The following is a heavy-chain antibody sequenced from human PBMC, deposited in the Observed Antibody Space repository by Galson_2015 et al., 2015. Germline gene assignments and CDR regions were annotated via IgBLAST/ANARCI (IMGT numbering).Heavy chain of an antibody. CDR2: ISWNSDAI. CDR3: AKGSGRSYFYYTDV. D-gene: IGHD2-15*01. CDR1: GFTFDDYG. J-gene: IGHJ6*03. Sequence: SLRLSCAASGFTFDDYGMHWVRQAPGKGLEWVSGISWNSDAIDYADSVKGRFSISRDNAKNSLYLQMNSLRAADTALYYCAKGSGRSYFYYTDVWGKGTTVTVSS. V-gene: IGHV3-9*01.